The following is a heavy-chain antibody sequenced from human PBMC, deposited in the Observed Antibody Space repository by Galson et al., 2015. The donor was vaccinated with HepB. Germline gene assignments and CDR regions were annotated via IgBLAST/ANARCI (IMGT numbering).Heavy chain of an antibody. CDR1: GFTFSSYV. J-gene: IGHJ5*02. V-gene: IGHV3-64D*06. Sequence: SLRLSCAASGFTFSSYVMHWVRQAPGKGLQYVSAISGNGGSTYYADSVKGRFTISRDNAKNTLFLQMSSLRADDTAVYYCARELVCFGEFPRYNWFDAWGQGTLVTVSS. CDR2: ISGNGGST. D-gene: IGHD3-10*01. CDR3: ARELVCFGEFPRYNWFDA.